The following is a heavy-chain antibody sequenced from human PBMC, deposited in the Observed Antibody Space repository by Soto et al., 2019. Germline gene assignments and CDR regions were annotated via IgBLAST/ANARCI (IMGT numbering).Heavy chain of an antibody. J-gene: IGHJ5*02. D-gene: IGHD3-22*01. CDR2: IYYSGIT. CDR3: ARDPYYDSSGYYSWCDP. CDR1: GGSISSYY. V-gene: IGHV4-59*01. Sequence: SETLSLTCTVSGGSISSYYCSWIRQPPWKGLEWIGYIYYSGITNYNPSLKSRVTISVDTSKNQFYLKLSSVTAADTAVYYCARDPYYDSSGYYSWCDPSGQGTPLAVSP.